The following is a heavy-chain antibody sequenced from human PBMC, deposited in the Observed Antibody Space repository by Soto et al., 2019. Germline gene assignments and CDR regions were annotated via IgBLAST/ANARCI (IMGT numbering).Heavy chain of an antibody. V-gene: IGHV4-39*07. CDR2: IYYAGSP. CDR1: GGSISSTGHY. J-gene: IGHJ6*02. CDR3: ARESPFRGMDV. Sequence: SETLSLPCSVSGGSISSTGHYWGWIRQPPGKGLEWIGNIYYAGSPYYNPSLKSRVTISVDTSKNQFSLKLSSVTAADTAVYYCARESPFRGMDVWGQGTTVTVSS.